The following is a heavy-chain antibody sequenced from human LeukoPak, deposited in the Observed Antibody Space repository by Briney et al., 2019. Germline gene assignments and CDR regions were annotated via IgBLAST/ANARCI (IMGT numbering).Heavy chain of an antibody. V-gene: IGHV3-21*01. D-gene: IGHD6-19*01. CDR1: GFTFSSYS. Sequence: GGSLRLSCAAPGFTFSSYSMNWVRQAPGKGLEWVSSISSSSSYIYYADSVKGRFTISRDSAKNSLYLQMNSLRAEDTAVYYCARGMSLPGIAVAGIDYWGQGSLVTVSS. J-gene: IGHJ4*02. CDR2: ISSSSSYI. CDR3: ARGMSLPGIAVAGIDY.